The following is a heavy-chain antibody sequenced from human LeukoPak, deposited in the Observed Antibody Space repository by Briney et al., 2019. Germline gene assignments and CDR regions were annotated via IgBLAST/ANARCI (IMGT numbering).Heavy chain of an antibody. CDR1: GFTFSSYS. D-gene: IGHD2-15*01. Sequence: PGGSLRLSCAASGFTFSSYSMNWVRQAPGKGLEWVSYINSGSSTIYYADSVKGRSTISRDNAKNSLYLQMNSLRAEDTAVYYCARIRAGGHHDYWGQGTLVTVSS. CDR2: INSGSSTI. J-gene: IGHJ4*02. V-gene: IGHV3-48*01. CDR3: ARIRAGGHHDY.